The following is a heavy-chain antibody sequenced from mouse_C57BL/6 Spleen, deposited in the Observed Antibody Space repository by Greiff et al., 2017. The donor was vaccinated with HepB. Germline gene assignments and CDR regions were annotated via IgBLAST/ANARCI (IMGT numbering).Heavy chain of an antibody. D-gene: IGHD2-12*01. V-gene: IGHV1-22*01. CDR2: INPNNGGT. Sequence: EVKLMESGPELVKPGASVKMSCKASGYTFTDYNMHWVKQSHGKSLEWIGYINPNNGGTSYNQKFKGKATLTVNKSSSTAYMELRSLTSEDSAVYYCATPYYYNYAMDYWGQGTSVTVSS. CDR3: ATPYYYNYAMDY. CDR1: GYTFTDYN. J-gene: IGHJ4*01.